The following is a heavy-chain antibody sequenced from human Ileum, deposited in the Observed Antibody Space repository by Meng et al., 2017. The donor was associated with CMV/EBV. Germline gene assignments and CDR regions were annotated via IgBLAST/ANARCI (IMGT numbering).Heavy chain of an antibody. CDR3: ARANYDFWSGPIWFDP. D-gene: IGHD3-3*01. Sequence: GSISSSSYYWGWIRQPPGKGLEWIESIYYSGSTYYNPSLKSRVTISVDTSKNQFSLKLSSVTAADTAVYYCARANYDFWSGPIWFDPWGQGTLVTVSS. CDR1: GSISSSSYY. V-gene: IGHV4-39*07. CDR2: IYYSGST. J-gene: IGHJ5*02.